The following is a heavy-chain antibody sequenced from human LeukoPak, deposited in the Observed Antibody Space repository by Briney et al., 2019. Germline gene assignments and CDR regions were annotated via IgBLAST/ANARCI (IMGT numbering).Heavy chain of an antibody. D-gene: IGHD6-19*01. CDR2: ISSSSNYI. CDR3: ARDPPHSSGWYSPPWFDP. Sequence: GGSLRLSCAASGFTFSSYSMNWVRQAPGKGLEWVSSISSSSNYIYYADSLKGRFTISRDNSKNTLYLQMNSLRAEDTAVYYCARDPPHSSGWYSPPWFDPWGQGTLVTVSS. CDR1: GFTFSSYS. V-gene: IGHV3-21*01. J-gene: IGHJ5*02.